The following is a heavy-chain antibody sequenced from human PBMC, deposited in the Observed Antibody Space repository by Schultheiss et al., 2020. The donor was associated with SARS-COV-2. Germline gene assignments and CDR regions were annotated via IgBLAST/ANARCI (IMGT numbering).Heavy chain of an antibody. CDR3: ARVRLARMATRPSLLSGWFDP. D-gene: IGHD5-24*01. Sequence: SETLSLTCDVYSESFSDYYWNWFRQPPGKGLEWIGYIYYSGSTNYNPSLNSRVTISVDTSKNQFSLKLSSVTAADTAVYYCARVRLARMATRPSLLSGWFDPWGQGTLVTVSS. V-gene: IGHV4-59*12. J-gene: IGHJ5*02. CDR1: SESFSDYY. CDR2: IYYSGST.